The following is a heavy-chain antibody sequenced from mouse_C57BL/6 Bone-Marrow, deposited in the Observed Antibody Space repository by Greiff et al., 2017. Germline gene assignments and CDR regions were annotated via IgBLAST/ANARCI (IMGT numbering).Heavy chain of an antibody. Sequence: EVQVVESGGDLVKPGGSLKLSCAASGFTFSSYGMSWVRQTPDKRLEWVATISSGGSYTYYPDSVKGRFTISRDNAKNTLYLQMSSLKSEDTAMYYCARQSTMVRGDYWGQGTSVTVSS. D-gene: IGHD2-2*01. V-gene: IGHV5-6*01. CDR2: ISSGGSYT. CDR3: ARQSTMVRGDY. CDR1: GFTFSSYG. J-gene: IGHJ4*01.